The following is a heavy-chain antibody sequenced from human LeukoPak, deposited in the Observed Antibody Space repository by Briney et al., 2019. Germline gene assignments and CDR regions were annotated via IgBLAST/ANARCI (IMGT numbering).Heavy chain of an antibody. CDR3: ARGANYYDSSGYSATFDY. J-gene: IGHJ4*02. Sequence: GSLRLSCAASGFSFSSYAMSWVRQPPGKGLEWIVEINHSGSTKNSPSLKSRVTISVDTSKNQFSLKLRSVTAADTAVYYCARGANYYDSSGYSATFDYWGQGTLVTVSS. CDR1: GFSFSSYA. D-gene: IGHD3-22*01. CDR2: INHSGST. V-gene: IGHV4-34*01.